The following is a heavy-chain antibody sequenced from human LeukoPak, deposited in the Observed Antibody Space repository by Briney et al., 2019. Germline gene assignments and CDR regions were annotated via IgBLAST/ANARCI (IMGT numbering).Heavy chain of an antibody. CDR1: GLPFSSYW. Sequence: GGSLRLSCVASGLPFSSYWVTWVRQAPGKGLEWVANIKQDGSKKSYVDSVKGRFTISRDNAKNSLYLRMNSLRAEDTAIYYCTRVGYIDEGIDYWGQGTLVTVSS. D-gene: IGHD5-24*01. V-gene: IGHV3-7*04. J-gene: IGHJ4*02. CDR3: TRVGYIDEGIDY. CDR2: IKQDGSKK.